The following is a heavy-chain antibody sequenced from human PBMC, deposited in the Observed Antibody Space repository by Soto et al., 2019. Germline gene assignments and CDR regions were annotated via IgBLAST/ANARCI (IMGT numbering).Heavy chain of an antibody. CDR3: ARDRMIHAFDI. J-gene: IGHJ3*02. D-gene: IGHD3-16*01. Sequence: QVQLQESGPGLVKPSETLSLTCTVSGGSISSYYWSWIRQPPGKGLEWIGYIYYSGSTNYNPSLKSRVTISVDTSKNQFSLKLSSVTAADTAVYYCARDRMIHAFDIWGQGTMVTVSS. V-gene: IGHV4-59*01. CDR1: GGSISSYY. CDR2: IYYSGST.